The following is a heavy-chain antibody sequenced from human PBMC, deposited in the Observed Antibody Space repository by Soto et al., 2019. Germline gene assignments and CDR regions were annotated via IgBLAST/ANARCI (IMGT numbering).Heavy chain of an antibody. CDR2: IIPIFGTA. CDR1: GGTFSSYA. CDR3: ARDLWFGESFRYYFDY. D-gene: IGHD3-10*01. Sequence: SVKVSCKASGGTFSSYAISWVRQAPGQGLEWMGGIIPIFGTANYAQKFQGRVTITADESTSTAYMELSSLTSEDTAVYYCARDLWFGESFRYYFDYWAQGTLVTVSS. V-gene: IGHV1-69*13. J-gene: IGHJ4*02.